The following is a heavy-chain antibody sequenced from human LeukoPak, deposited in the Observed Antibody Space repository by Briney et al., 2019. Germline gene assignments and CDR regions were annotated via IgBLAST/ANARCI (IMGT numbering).Heavy chain of an antibody. CDR3: ARDQDPGRSSITCYVWFDP. CDR2: IYTSGST. Sequence: PSETLSLTCTVSGGSISGYYWSWIRQPAGKGLEWIGRIYTSGSTNYNPSLKSRVTMSVDTSKNQFSLKLSSVTAADTAVYYCARDQDPGRSSITCYVWFDPWGQGTLVTVSS. V-gene: IGHV4-4*07. D-gene: IGHD2-2*01. J-gene: IGHJ5*02. CDR1: GGSISGYY.